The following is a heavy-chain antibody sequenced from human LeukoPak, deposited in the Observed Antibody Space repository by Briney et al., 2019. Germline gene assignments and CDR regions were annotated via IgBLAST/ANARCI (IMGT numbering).Heavy chain of an antibody. Sequence: GGCLRLSCAASGFSFSSYSMNWVRQAPGKGLEWISYISHSGSAEHYTDSVKGRFTISRDNAKNALYLQMNSLRAEDTAVYFCARDYVFAFDYWSEGTLVTVSS. D-gene: IGHD3-10*02. CDR3: ARDYVFAFDY. V-gene: IGHV3-48*01. J-gene: IGHJ4*01. CDR1: GFSFSSYS. CDR2: ISHSGSAE.